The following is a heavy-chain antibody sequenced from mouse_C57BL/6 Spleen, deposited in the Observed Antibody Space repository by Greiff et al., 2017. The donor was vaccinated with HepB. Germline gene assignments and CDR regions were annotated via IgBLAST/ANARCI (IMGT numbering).Heavy chain of an antibody. J-gene: IGHJ3*01. V-gene: IGHV1-81*01. D-gene: IGHD3-3*01. CDR3: ARGDGFAD. CDR1: GYTFTSYG. Sequence: QVQLKQSGAELARPGASVKLSCKASGYTFTSYGISWVKQRTGQGLEWIGEIYPRSGNTYYNEKFKGKATLTADKSSSTAYMELRSLTSEDSAVYFCARGDGFADWGQGTLVTVSA. CDR2: IYPRSGNT.